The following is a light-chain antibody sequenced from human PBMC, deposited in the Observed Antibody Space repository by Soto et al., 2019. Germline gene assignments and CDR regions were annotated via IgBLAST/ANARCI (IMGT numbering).Light chain of an antibody. CDR3: AAWDDSLSGWV. CDR2: WNN. J-gene: IGLJ3*02. CDR1: SSNIGSNY. Sequence: QSVLTQPPSASGTPGQRVTISCSGSSSNIGSNYGYWYQQLPGMAPKEFIFWNNQRPSAVPDRFSGSKSGTSASLAISGLRYEDEAADYCAAWDDSLSGWVFGGGTKVTVL. V-gene: IGLV1-47*01.